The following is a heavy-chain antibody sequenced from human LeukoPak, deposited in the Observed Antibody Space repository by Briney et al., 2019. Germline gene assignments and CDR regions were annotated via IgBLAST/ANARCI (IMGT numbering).Heavy chain of an antibody. J-gene: IGHJ4*02. CDR3: ARESAIVRVPFDN. V-gene: IGHV3-74*01. CDR1: GFTFNKYW. D-gene: IGHD2/OR15-2a*01. CDR2: IDTDGSAT. Sequence: GGSLRLSCRVSGFTFNKYWMHWVRQAPGKGLVWVSRIDTDGSATNYADFVKGRVTISRDNARNTLYLQMNGLRVEDTARYYCARESAIVRVPFDNWGQGTLVTVSS.